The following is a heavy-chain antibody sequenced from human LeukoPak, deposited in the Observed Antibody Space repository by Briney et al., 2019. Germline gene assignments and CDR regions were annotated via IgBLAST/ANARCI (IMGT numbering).Heavy chain of an antibody. J-gene: IGHJ4*02. CDR3: ARQGKSYYYGSGSQAKHIDY. CDR1: GGSFSGYY. CDR2: INHSGST. V-gene: IGHV4-34*01. D-gene: IGHD3-10*01. Sequence: SETLSLTCAVYGGSFSGYYWSWIRQPPGKGLEWIGEINHSGSTNYNPSLKSRVTISVDTSKNQFSLKLSSVTAADTAVYYCARQGKSYYYGSGSQAKHIDYWGQGTLVTVSS.